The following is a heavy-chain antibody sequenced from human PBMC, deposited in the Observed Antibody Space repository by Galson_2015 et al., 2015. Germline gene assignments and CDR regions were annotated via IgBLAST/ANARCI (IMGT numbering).Heavy chain of an antibody. CDR2: IKQDGSEK. J-gene: IGHJ4*02. V-gene: IGHV3-7*01. Sequence: SLRLSCAPSGFTFSNYWMSWVRQAPGKGLEWVANIKQDGSEKYYVDSVKGRVTISRDNANKSLYLQMNSLRVEDTAVYYCARVDVWYPDYWGQGTLVTVSS. D-gene: IGHD6-13*01. CDR1: GFTFSNYW. CDR3: ARVDVWYPDY.